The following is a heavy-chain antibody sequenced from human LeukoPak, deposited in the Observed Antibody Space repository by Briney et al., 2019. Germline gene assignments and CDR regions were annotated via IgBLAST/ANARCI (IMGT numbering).Heavy chain of an antibody. J-gene: IGHJ3*02. CDR2: INHSGST. V-gene: IGHV4-34*01. CDR3: AREPFASLGDYGFGAFDI. Sequence: SETLSLTCAVYGGSFSGYYWSWIRQPPGKGLEWIGEINHSGSTNYNPSLKSRVTISVDTSKNQFSLKLSSVTAADTAVYYCAREPFASLGDYGFGAFDIGGQGTMVTVSS. D-gene: IGHD4-17*01. CDR1: GGSFSGYY.